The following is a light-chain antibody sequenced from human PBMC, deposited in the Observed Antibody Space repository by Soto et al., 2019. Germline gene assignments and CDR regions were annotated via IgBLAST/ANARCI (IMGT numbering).Light chain of an antibody. J-gene: IGKJ3*01. CDR1: QSVGSS. CDR2: GAS. CDR3: QHYNNWPPLFT. V-gene: IGKV3-15*01. Sequence: DIVMTQFPATLSVSPGERATLSCRASQSVGSSLAWYQQKPGQAPRLLIYGASTRATGIPARFTGSGSGTEFTLSISSLQSEDFAIYYCQHYNNWPPLFTFGPGTKMDL.